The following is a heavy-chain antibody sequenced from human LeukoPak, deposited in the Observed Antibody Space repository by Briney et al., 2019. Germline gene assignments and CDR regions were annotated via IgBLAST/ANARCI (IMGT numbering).Heavy chain of an antibody. Sequence: PGGSLRLSCAASEFTLDDYGMSWVRQAPGKGLELVCVISWNGGNTGYADSVKGRFTISRDNAKNSVYLQMNSLRVEDTALYYCARDGGKYYDFWSGYRPWGQGTMAIVSS. CDR1: EFTLDDYG. CDR2: ISWNGGNT. V-gene: IGHV3-20*04. J-gene: IGHJ3*01. CDR3: ARDGGKYYDFWSGYRP. D-gene: IGHD3-3*01.